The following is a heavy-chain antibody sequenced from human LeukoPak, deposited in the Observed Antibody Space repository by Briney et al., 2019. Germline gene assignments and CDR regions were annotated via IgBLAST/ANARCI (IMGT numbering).Heavy chain of an antibody. J-gene: IGHJ6*02. CDR3: ARDQYYGSGSPIPYYGMDV. CDR1: GGTFSSYA. CDR2: IIPILGIA. D-gene: IGHD3-10*01. Sequence: SVKVSCKATGGTFSSYAISWVRQSPGQGLEWMGRIIPILGIANYAQKFQGRVTITADKSTSTAYMELSSLRSEDTAVYYCARDQYYGSGSPIPYYGMDVWGQGTTVTVSS. V-gene: IGHV1-69*04.